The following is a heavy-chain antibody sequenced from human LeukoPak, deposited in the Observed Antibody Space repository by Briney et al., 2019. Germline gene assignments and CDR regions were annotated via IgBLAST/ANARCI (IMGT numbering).Heavy chain of an antibody. J-gene: IGHJ4*02. V-gene: IGHV4-59*01. CDR2: IYYSGSS. D-gene: IGHD3-10*01. Sequence: PSETLSLTCTVSGGSISSYYWSWIRQPPGKGLEWIGYIYYSGSSNYNPSLKSRVTISVDTSKNQFSLKLSSVTAADTAVYYCARVLPAVRGVYFDYWGQGTLVTVSS. CDR3: ARVLPAVRGVYFDY. CDR1: GGSISSYY.